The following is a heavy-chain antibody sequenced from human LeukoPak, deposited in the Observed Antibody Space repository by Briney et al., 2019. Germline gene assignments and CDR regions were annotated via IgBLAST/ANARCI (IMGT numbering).Heavy chain of an antibody. V-gene: IGHV3-23*01. J-gene: IGHJ5*02. CDR3: AKRGQGKKDIVVVPAAQYNWFDP. CDR2: ISGSGGST. Sequence: PGGSLRLSCAASGFTFSSYAMSRVRQAPGKGLEWVSAISGSGGSTYYADSVKGRFTISRDNSKNTLYLQMNSLRAEDTAVYYCAKRGQGKKDIVVVPAAQYNWFDPWGQGTLVTVSS. CDR1: GFTFSSYA. D-gene: IGHD2-2*01.